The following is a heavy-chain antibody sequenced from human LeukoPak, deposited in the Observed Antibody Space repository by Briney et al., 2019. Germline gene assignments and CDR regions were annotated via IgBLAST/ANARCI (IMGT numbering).Heavy chain of an antibody. Sequence: GRSLRLSCAASGFTFSSYGMHWVRQAPGKGLEWVAVIWYDGSNKYYADSVKGRFTISRDNSKNTLYLQMNSLRAEDTAVYYCAGARGIVVTQGAFDIWGQGTMVTVSS. CDR1: GFTFSSYG. V-gene: IGHV3-33*01. CDR3: AGARGIVVTQGAFDI. CDR2: IWYDGSNK. J-gene: IGHJ3*02. D-gene: IGHD3-22*01.